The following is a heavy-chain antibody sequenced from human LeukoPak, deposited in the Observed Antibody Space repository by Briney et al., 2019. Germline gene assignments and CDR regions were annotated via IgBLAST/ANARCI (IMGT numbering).Heavy chain of an antibody. CDR1: GASISTGGYY. D-gene: IGHD3-10*01. V-gene: IGHV4-31*03. Sequence: SQTLSLTCTISGASISTGGYYWTWIRQPPGEGLEWIGYICYTGSIDYNASLKSRLTISLETSKNRFSLKLNSVTAADTAVYYCARDHSYYFGSQTSTLDVWGQGTAVTVSS. CDR2: ICYTGSI. J-gene: IGHJ6*02. CDR3: ARDHSYYFGSQTSTLDV.